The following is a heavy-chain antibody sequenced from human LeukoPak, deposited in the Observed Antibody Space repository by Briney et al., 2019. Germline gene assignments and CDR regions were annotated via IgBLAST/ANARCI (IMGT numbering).Heavy chain of an antibody. Sequence: GGSLRLSCAASRFTFTGHFMSWIRQAPGKGLEWVSYISSSGSYIYYADSVKGRFTISRDNAKNSLFLQMNSLRVEDTAVYYCARDEGHTVTNEYFQHWGQGTLVTVSS. V-gene: IGHV3-11*04. J-gene: IGHJ1*01. CDR3: ARDEGHTVTNEYFQH. CDR2: ISSSGSYI. D-gene: IGHD2-2*01. CDR1: RFTFTGHF.